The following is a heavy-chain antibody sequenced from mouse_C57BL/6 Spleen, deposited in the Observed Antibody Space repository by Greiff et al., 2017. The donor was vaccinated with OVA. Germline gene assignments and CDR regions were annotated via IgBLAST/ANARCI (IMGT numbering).Heavy chain of an antibody. CDR2: IYPGDGAT. CDR3: ASEGYFDY. Sequence: VKLMESGPELVKPGASVKISCKASGYAFSSSWMNWVKQRPGKGLEWIGRIYPGDGATNYNGKVKGKATLTADKSSSTAYMQLSSLTSEDSAVYFCASEGYFDYWGQGTTLTVSS. J-gene: IGHJ2*01. V-gene: IGHV1-82*01. CDR1: GYAFSSSW.